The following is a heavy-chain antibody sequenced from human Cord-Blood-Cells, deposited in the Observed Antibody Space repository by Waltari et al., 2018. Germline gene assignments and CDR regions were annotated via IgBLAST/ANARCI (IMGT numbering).Heavy chain of an antibody. Sequence: QVQLQESGPGLVKPSETLSLTCTVSGGSVSSASSYWSWIRQPPGKGLEWIGYIYYSGSTNYSPSLKSRVTISVDTAKNQFSLKLSSVTAADTAVYYCASCSSTSCYAFDIWGQGTMVTVSS. D-gene: IGHD2-2*01. CDR3: ASCSSTSCYAFDI. J-gene: IGHJ3*02. CDR1: GGSVSSASSY. CDR2: IYYSGST. V-gene: IGHV4-61*01.